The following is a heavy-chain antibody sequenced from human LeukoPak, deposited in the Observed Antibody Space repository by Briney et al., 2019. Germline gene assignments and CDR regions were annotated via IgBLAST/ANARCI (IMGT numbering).Heavy chain of an antibody. J-gene: IGHJ5*02. Sequence: GGSLRLSCAASGFTFSSYSMNWVRQAPGKGLEWVSSISSSSSYIYYADSVKGRFTISRDNAKNSLYLQMNSLRAEDTALYYCAKGIAAAGNGWFDPWGQGTLVTVSS. CDR2: ISSSSSYI. CDR1: GFTFSSYS. V-gene: IGHV3-21*04. CDR3: AKGIAAAGNGWFDP. D-gene: IGHD6-13*01.